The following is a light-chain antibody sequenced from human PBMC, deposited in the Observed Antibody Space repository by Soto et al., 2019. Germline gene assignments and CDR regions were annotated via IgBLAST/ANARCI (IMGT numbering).Light chain of an antibody. Sequence: EIVLTQSPGTLSLSPGERATLSCRASQSVSNSYLAWYQQKPGQAPRPLIYGASSRATGVPDRFSGSGSGTDFTLTISRLEPEDFAVYYCQQYGSSPRLTVGGGTKVEIK. V-gene: IGKV3-20*01. CDR1: QSVSNSY. J-gene: IGKJ4*01. CDR2: GAS. CDR3: QQYGSSPRLT.